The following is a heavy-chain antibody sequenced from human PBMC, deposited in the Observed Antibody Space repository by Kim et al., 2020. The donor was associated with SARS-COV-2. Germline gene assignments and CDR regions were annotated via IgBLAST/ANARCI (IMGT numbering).Heavy chain of an antibody. V-gene: IGHV5-51*01. J-gene: IGHJ5*02. D-gene: IGHD1-7*01. CDR3: ARHRDGTTQFDP. Sequence: RYSPSFQVQVTSSAEKSISTAYLQWSSLKASDTAMYYCARHRDGTTQFDPWGQGTLVTVSS.